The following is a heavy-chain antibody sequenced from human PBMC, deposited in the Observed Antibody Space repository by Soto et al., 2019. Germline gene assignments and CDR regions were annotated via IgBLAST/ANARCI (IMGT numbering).Heavy chain of an antibody. CDR3: ATDLAAAGTASRFCYYYYGMDV. V-gene: IGHV3-30-3*01. Sequence: GGSLRLSCAASGFTFSSYAMHWVRQAPGKGLEWVAVISYDGSNKYYAYSVKGRFTISRDNSKNTLYLQMNSLRAEDTAVYYCATDLAAAGTASRFCYYYYGMDVWGQGTTVTVSS. CDR2: ISYDGSNK. CDR1: GFTFSSYA. D-gene: IGHD6-13*01. J-gene: IGHJ6*02.